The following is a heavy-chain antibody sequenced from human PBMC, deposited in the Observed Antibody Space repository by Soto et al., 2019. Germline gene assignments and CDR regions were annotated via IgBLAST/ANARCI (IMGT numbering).Heavy chain of an antibody. V-gene: IGHV1-8*01. CDR3: ARGRYSSGWYFTPSYYYGMDV. CDR1: GYTFTSYD. D-gene: IGHD6-19*01. J-gene: IGHJ6*02. Sequence: ASVKVSCKASGYTFTSYDINWVRQATGQGLEWMGWVNPNGGNTGYAQKFQGRVTMTRNTSISTAYMELSSLRSEDTAVYYCARGRYSSGWYFTPSYYYGMDVWGQGTTVTVSS. CDR2: VNPNGGNT.